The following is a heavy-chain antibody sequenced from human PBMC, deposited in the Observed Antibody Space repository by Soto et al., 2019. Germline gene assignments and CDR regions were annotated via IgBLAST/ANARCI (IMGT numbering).Heavy chain of an antibody. V-gene: IGHV3-23*01. CDR3: AKSRYYYDSSGYSAPFDY. CDR2: ISGSGGST. D-gene: IGHD3-22*01. J-gene: IGHJ4*02. Sequence: PGGSLRLSCAASGFTFSSYAMSWVRQAPGKGLEWVSAISGSGGSTYYADSVKGRFTISRDNSKNTLYLQMNSLRAEDTAVYYCAKSRYYYDSSGYSAPFDYWGQGTLVTVSS. CDR1: GFTFSSYA.